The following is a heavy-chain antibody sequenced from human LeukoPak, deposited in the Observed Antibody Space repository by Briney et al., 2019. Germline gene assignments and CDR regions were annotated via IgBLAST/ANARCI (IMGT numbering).Heavy chain of an antibody. V-gene: IGHV3-30*18. CDR1: GFTFSSYG. Sequence: GGSLRLSCAASGFTFSSYGMHWVRQAPGKGLEWVAVISYDGSNKYYADSVKGRFTISRDNSKNTLYLQMNSLRAEDTAVYYLAKQMDHGHSRRWWGGFDYWGQGTLVTVSS. CDR2: ISYDGSNK. D-gene: IGHD6-13*01. CDR3: AKQMDHGHSRRWWGGFDY. J-gene: IGHJ4*02.